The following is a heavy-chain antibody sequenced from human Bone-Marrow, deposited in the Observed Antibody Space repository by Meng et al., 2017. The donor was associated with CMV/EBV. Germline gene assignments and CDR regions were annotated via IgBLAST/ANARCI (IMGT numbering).Heavy chain of an antibody. V-gene: IGHV1-8*03. CDR2: MNPNSGNT. CDR3: ARGSLPPIDYDFWSGYLRYYYYYGMDV. Sequence: ASVKVSCRASGYTFTSYDINWVRQATGQGLEWMGWMNPNSGNTGYAQKFQGRVTITRNTSISTAYMELSSLRSEDTAVYYCARGSLPPIDYDFWSGYLRYYYYYGMDVWGQGPTVTGSS. D-gene: IGHD3-3*01. CDR1: GYTFTSYD. J-gene: IGHJ6*02.